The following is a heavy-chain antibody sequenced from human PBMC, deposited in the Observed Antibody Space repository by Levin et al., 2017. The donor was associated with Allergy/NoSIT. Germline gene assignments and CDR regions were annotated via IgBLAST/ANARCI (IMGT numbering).Heavy chain of an antibody. CDR3: ARDHDYYDSSGYYLDY. D-gene: IGHD3-22*01. Sequence: ASVKVSCKASGYTFTGYYMHWVRQAPGQGLEWMGWINPNSGGTNYAQKFQGRVTMTRDTSISTAYMELSRLRSDDTAVYYCARDHDYYDSSGYYLDYWGQGTLVTVSS. J-gene: IGHJ4*02. CDR2: INPNSGGT. CDR1: GYTFTGYY. V-gene: IGHV1-2*02.